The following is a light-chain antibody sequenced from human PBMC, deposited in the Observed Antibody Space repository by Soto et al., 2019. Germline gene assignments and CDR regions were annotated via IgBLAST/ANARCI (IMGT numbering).Light chain of an antibody. J-gene: IGKJ3*01. CDR3: QQRSNWPPIFT. CDR1: QSVSSY. Sequence: EIVLTQSPATLSLSPGERATLSCRASQSVSSYLAWYQQKPGQAPRLLIYDASNRATGIPARFSGSGSGTDFTLTISSLEPEDFAGNYCQQRSNWPPIFTFGPGTKVDIK. CDR2: DAS. V-gene: IGKV3-11*01.